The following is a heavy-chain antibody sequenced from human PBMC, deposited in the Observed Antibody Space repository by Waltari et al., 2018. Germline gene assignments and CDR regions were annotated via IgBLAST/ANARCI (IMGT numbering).Heavy chain of an antibody. J-gene: IGHJ4*02. CDR3: AKDTSIWGMDGYFDY. CDR2: ISGSAGSA. D-gene: IGHD3-16*01. V-gene: IGHV3-23*04. CDR1: GFTGSNYA. Sequence: HLVESWGGLVHGGGSCRLSCAASGFTGSNYAMNWVRQAPGKGLEWVSGISGSAGSAYYADSVKGRFTISRDNSKNTLYLQMNSLRAEDTALYYCAKDTSIWGMDGYFDYWGQGTLVTVSS.